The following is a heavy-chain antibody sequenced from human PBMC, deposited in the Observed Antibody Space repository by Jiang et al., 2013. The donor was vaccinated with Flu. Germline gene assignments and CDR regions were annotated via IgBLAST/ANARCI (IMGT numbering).Heavy chain of an antibody. V-gene: IGHV4-59*08. D-gene: IGHD5-12*01. J-gene: IGHJ4*02. CDR3: ARHEDSGYDFAAFDY. CDR2: IYYSGST. Sequence: KGLEWIGYIYYSGSTNYNPSLKSRVTISVDTSKNQFSLKLSSVTAADTAVYYCARHEDSGYDFAAFDYWGQGTLVTVSS.